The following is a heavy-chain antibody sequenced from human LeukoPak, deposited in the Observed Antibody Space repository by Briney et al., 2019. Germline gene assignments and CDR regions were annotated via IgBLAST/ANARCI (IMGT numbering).Heavy chain of an antibody. CDR2: ISGSGGST. V-gene: IGHV3-23*01. Sequence: GSLRLSCAASGFTFSSYAMSWVRQAPGKGLEWVSAISGSGGSTYYADSVKGRFTISRDNSKNTLYLQMNSLRAEDTAVYYCARDGNDFWSGYCLDYWGQGTLVTVSS. CDR3: ARDGNDFWSGYCLDY. CDR1: GFTFSSYA. J-gene: IGHJ4*02. D-gene: IGHD3-3*01.